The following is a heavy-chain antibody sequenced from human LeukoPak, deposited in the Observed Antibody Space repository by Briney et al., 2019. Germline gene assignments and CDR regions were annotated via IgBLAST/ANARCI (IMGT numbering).Heavy chain of an antibody. CDR3: AKRGDYGGNSPFDY. D-gene: IGHD4-23*01. V-gene: IGHV3-30*18. CDR2: ISYDGSNK. Sequence: GGSLRLSCAASAFTFSSYGMHWVRQAPGKGLEWVAVISYDGSNKYYADSVKGRFTISRDNSKNTLYLQMNSLRAEDTAVYYCAKRGDYGGNSPFDYWGQGTLVTVSS. CDR1: AFTFSSYG. J-gene: IGHJ4*02.